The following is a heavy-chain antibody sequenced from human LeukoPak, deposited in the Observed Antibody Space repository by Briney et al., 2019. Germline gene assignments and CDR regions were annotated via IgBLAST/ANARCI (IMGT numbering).Heavy chain of an antibody. CDR3: ARAVVAVAYFDDFDY. D-gene: IGHD6-19*01. Sequence: GGSLRLSCATSGFTFSNYWMHWVRQAPGKGLVWVSRIKSDGRTTYYADSVKGRFTISRDDAKNTLYLQMNSLRAEDTAVYYCARAVVAVAYFDDFDYWGKGSLGTVSS. J-gene: IGHJ4*02. V-gene: IGHV3-74*01. CDR1: GFTFSNYW. CDR2: IKSDGRTT.